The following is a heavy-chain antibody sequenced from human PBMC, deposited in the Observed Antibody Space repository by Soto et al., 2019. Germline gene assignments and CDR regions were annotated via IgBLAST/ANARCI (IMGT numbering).Heavy chain of an antibody. CDR2: ISPANGDK. CDR1: GYTFITSG. J-gene: IGHJ2*01. Sequence: QVELMQSGPEVKRPGTSVKVSCKASGYTFITSGINWVRQTPGQALEWVGWISPANGDKKYAQRFKDRVSLTYETSKDTEYMELTNLRSDDTAVYFCARGRYFATTDRQWWYFDYWGRGTPVTVSS. V-gene: IGHV1-18*01. CDR3: ARGRYFATTDRQWWYFDY. D-gene: IGHD1-1*01.